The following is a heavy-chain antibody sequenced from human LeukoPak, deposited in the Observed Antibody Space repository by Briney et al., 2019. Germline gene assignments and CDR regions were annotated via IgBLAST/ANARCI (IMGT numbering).Heavy chain of an antibody. CDR2: ISSSSSYI. Sequence: GGSLRLSCAASGFTFSSYSMNWVRQAPGKGLEWVSSISSSSSYIYYADSVKGRFTISRDNSKNTLYLQMNSLRAEDTAVYYCAKVDRALELRAPPVYWGQGTLVTVSS. D-gene: IGHD1-7*01. CDR3: AKVDRALELRAPPVY. J-gene: IGHJ4*02. CDR1: GFTFSSYS. V-gene: IGHV3-21*01.